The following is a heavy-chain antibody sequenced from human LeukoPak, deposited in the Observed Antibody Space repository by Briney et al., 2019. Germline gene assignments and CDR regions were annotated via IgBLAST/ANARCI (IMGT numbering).Heavy chain of an antibody. J-gene: IGHJ3*02. V-gene: IGHV3-21*01. D-gene: IGHD6-6*01. CDR2: ISSSGSYI. Sequence: GGSLRLSCAASGFTFSSYSMNWVRQAPGKGLEWVSSISSSGSYIYYADSVKGRFTISRNNAKNSLYLQMNSLRAEDTAVYYCASVSSSSHDAFDIWGQGTMVTVSS. CDR1: GFTFSSYS. CDR3: ASVSSSSHDAFDI.